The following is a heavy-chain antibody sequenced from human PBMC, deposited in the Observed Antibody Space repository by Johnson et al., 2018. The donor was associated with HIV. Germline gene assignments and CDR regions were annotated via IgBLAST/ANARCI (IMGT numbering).Heavy chain of an antibody. V-gene: IGHV3-7*05. CDR1: GFTFSSYW. D-gene: IGHD6-13*01. J-gene: IGHJ3*02. CDR3: TTDDVAAGTAPDAFDI. CDR2: IKQDGSEK. Sequence: VQLVESGGGVVQPGGSLRLSCAASGFTFSSYWMSWVRQAPGKGLEWVANIKQDGSEKYYVDSVKGRFTISRDNSKNTLYLQMNSLKTEDTAVYYCTTDDVAAGTAPDAFDIWGQGTMVTVSS.